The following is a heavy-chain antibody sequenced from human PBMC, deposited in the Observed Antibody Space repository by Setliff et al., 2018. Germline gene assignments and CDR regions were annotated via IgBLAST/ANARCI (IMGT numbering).Heavy chain of an antibody. CDR2: IYYSGTN. CDR1: GGSISTSSY. D-gene: IGHD3-10*01. Sequence: SETLSLTCTVSGGSISTSSYWGGIRQPPGKGQEWIGSIYYSGTNYYNPSLKSRVTISVDTSKNQFSLKQSSVTAADTAVYYCARRGYYYGWGDSNAFDIWGQGTMVTVSS. V-gene: IGHV4-39*01. CDR3: ARRGYYYGWGDSNAFDI. J-gene: IGHJ3*02.